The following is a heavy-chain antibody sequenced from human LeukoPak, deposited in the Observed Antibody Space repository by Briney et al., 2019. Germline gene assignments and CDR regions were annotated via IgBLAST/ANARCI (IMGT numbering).Heavy chain of an antibody. CDR2: INSGGVT. J-gene: IGHJ4*02. CDR1: GFTVSGYF. D-gene: IGHD5-12*01. Sequence: GGSLRLACAASGFTVSGYFMAWVRQAPGKGLQWVSHINSGGVTEDADSVKGRFTVSRETSRNTLYLQMSSLRAEDTAIYYCARGRSTTTIFDYWGQGTLVTVSS. V-gene: IGHV3-53*01. CDR3: ARGRSTTTIFDY.